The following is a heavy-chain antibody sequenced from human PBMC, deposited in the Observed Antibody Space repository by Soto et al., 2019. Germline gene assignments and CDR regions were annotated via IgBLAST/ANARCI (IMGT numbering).Heavy chain of an antibody. CDR2: ISSSSSYI. J-gene: IGHJ6*02. CDR3: VGEVGDTGYCSGGSCSNAHYGMDV. D-gene: IGHD2-15*01. V-gene: IGHV3-21*01. CDR1: GFTFSSYS. Sequence: GGSLRLSCAASGFTFSSYSMNWVRQAPGKGLEWVSSISSSSSYIYYADSVKGRFTISRDNAKNSLYLQMNSLRAEDTAVYYCVGEVGDTGYCSGGSCSNAHYGMDVWGQGTTVTVSS.